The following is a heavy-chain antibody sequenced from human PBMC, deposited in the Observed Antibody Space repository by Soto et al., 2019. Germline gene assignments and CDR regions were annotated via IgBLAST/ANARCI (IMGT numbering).Heavy chain of an antibody. D-gene: IGHD1-1*01. CDR3: ARWPQLEPRFDY. CDR2: IYYSGST. CDR1: GGSISSSSYY. V-gene: IGHV4-31*03. Sequence: SETLYLTCTVSGGSISSSSYYMIWFRQHPGKGLEWIGYIYYSGSTYYNPSLKSRVTISVDTSKNQFSLKLSSVTAADTAVYYCARWPQLEPRFDYWGQGTLVTVSS. J-gene: IGHJ4*02.